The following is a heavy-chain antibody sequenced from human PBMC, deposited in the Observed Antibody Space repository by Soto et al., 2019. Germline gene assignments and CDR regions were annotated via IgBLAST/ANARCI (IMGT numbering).Heavy chain of an antibody. J-gene: IGHJ6*02. CDR2: MNPNSGNT. CDR1: GYTFTSYD. CDR3: ARGGLYYYGSGSYYYYYGMDV. V-gene: IGHV1-8*01. Sequence: ASVKVSCKASGYTFTSYDINWVRQATGQGLGWMGWMNPNSGNTGYAQKFQGRVTMTRSTSISTAYMELSSLRSEDTAVYYCARGGLYYYGSGSYYYYYGMDVWGQGTTVTVSS. D-gene: IGHD3-10*01.